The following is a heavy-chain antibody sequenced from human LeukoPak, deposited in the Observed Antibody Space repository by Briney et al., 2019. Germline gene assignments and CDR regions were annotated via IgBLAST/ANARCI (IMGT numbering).Heavy chain of an antibody. V-gene: IGHV3-7*01. Sequence: PGGSLRLSCAASGFTFSSYWMSWVRQAPGKGLEWVANIKQDGSEKYYVVSVKGRFTISRDNAKNSLYLQMNSLRAEDTAVYYCARESFPYYDFWSGYARVTAIDYWGQGTLVTVSS. CDR3: ARESFPYYDFWSGYARVTAIDY. CDR2: IKQDGSEK. J-gene: IGHJ4*02. CDR1: GFTFSSYW. D-gene: IGHD3-3*01.